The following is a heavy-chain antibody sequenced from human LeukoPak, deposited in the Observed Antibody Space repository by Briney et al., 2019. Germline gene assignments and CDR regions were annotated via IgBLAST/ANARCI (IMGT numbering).Heavy chain of an antibody. V-gene: IGHV4-34*01. CDR2: LNHSGST. J-gene: IGHJ4*02. CDR1: GGSFSGYY. CDR3: ANGPLYTAVATYYFVS. Sequence: SETLSLTCAVYGGSFSGYYWSWIRQPPGKGLEWIGELNHSGSTNYNPSLKSRVTISVDTSKDQFSLKLSPVTAADTAVYYRANGPLYTAVATYYFVSWAQGTLVGVCS. D-gene: IGHD5-18*01.